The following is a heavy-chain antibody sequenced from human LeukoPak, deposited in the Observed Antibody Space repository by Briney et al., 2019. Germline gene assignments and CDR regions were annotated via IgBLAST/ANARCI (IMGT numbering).Heavy chain of an antibody. CDR2: MNPNSGNT. Sequence: ASVKVSCKASGYTFTSYDINWVRQATGQGLEWMGWMNPNSGNTGYAQKFQGRVTITADESTSTAYMELSSLRSEDTAVYYCARDGDCSSTSCYPYYYGMDVWGQGTTVTVSS. CDR3: ARDGDCSSTSCYPYYYGMDV. CDR1: GYTFTSYD. D-gene: IGHD2-2*03. V-gene: IGHV1-8*01. J-gene: IGHJ6*02.